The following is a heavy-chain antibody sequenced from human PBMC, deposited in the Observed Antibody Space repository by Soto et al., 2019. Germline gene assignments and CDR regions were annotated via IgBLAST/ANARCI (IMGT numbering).Heavy chain of an antibody. Sequence: QVQLVESGGGVVQPGTSLRLSCAASGFTFSTYGMHWVRQAPGKGLDWVALIWYDGSRTHYAESVKGRFTISRDNXXNTLLLKMNSLRVEDTAVYYCAREQIGVAGSTYDYWGQGTLVTVSS. D-gene: IGHD6-19*01. CDR2: IWYDGSRT. CDR3: AREQIGVAGSTYDY. CDR1: GFTFSTYG. V-gene: IGHV3-33*01. J-gene: IGHJ4*02.